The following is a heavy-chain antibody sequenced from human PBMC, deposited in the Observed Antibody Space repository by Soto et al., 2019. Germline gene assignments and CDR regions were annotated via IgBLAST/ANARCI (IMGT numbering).Heavy chain of an antibody. J-gene: IGHJ4*02. CDR2: VSGSSSSK. CDR3: ARDGGDYSFDH. D-gene: IGHD4-17*01. V-gene: IGHV3-21*01. Sequence: GGSLRLSCAASGFPFSTYSMNWVRQAPGKGLEWVSAVSGSSSSKDYGASVKGRFTISRDNSKNSLFLEMNSLRVEDTAIYYCARDGGDYSFDHWGQGSLVTVSS. CDR1: GFPFSTYS.